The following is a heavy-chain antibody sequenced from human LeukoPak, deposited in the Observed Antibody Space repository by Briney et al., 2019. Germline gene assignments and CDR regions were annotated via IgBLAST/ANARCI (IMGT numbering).Heavy chain of an antibody. CDR2: MNPNSGNT. CDR1: GYTFTSYD. J-gene: IGHJ4*02. D-gene: IGHD5-12*01. Sequence: ASVKVSCKASGYTFTSYDINWVRQATGQGLEWMGWMNPNSGNTGYAQKFQGRVTMTRNTSIRTAYMELSSLRSEDTAVYYCARGRTRYSGYDYGYWGQGTLVTVSS. V-gene: IGHV1-8*01. CDR3: ARGRTRYSGYDYGY.